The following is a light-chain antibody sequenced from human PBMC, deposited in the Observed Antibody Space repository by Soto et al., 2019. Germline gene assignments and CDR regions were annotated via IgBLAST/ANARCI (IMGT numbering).Light chain of an antibody. CDR1: SSDVGRYNY. V-gene: IGLV2-14*01. CDR3: CSYTRSTSAV. CDR2: EVS. Sequence: QSALTQPASVSGSPGQSITISCTGTSSDVGRYNYVSWFQQHPGKAPKLMIFEVSTRPSGVSNRFSGSKSGNTASLTISGLHIEDEADYYCCSYTRSTSAVFGGGTKLTVL. J-gene: IGLJ2*01.